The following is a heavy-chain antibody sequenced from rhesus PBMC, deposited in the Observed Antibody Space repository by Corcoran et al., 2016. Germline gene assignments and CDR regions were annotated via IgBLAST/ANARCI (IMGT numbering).Heavy chain of an antibody. CDR3: AKAGGAAAVV. J-gene: IGHJ4*01. D-gene: IGHD6-25*01. CDR2: INIGGCST. CDR1: GFTFSSYG. V-gene: IGHV3S5*01. Sequence: EVQLVETGGGLVQPGGSLKLSCAASGFTFSSYGMSWVRQAPGKGLEWVSAINIGGCSTYYVDSVKGRFTISRDNSKNTLSLQMNSLRAEDTAVYYCAKAGGAAAVVWGQGVLVTVSS.